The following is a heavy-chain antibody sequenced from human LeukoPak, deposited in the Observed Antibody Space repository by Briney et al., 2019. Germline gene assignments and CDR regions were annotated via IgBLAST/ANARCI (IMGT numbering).Heavy chain of an antibody. J-gene: IGHJ4*02. V-gene: IGHV3-30-3*01. CDR2: ISYDGSNK. D-gene: IGHD3-10*01. Sequence: GGSLRLSCAASGFTFSSYAMHWVRRAPGKGLEWVAVISYDGSNKYYADSVKGRFTISRDNSKNTLYLQMNSLRAEDTAVYYCARALYYYGSGSYTPPIDYWGQGTLVTVSS. CDR1: GFTFSSYA. CDR3: ARALYYYGSGSYTPPIDY.